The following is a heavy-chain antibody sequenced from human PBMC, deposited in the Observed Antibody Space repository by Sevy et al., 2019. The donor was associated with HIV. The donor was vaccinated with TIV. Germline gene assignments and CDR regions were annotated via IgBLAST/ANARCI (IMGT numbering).Heavy chain of an antibody. Sequence: GGSLRLSCAASRFAFSSYAVHWVRQAPGKGLEWVAFISHDGTNTDYAASVKGRFTISRDHSRNTLHLDISSLRVEDTAVYYWAVGEGFFLYWGQGTLVTVSS. J-gene: IGHJ4*02. D-gene: IGHD1-26*01. V-gene: IGHV3-30*14. CDR1: RFAFSSYA. CDR3: AVGEGFFLY. CDR2: ISHDGTNT.